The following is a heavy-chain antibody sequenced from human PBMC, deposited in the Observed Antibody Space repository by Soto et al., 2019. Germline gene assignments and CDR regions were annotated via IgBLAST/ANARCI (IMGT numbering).Heavy chain of an antibody. CDR1: RYTYPSYG. Sequence: SVKVSFKATRYTYPSYGFSWGGQAPVQGLEWMGWISAYNGNTNYAQKLQGRVTMTTDTSTSTAYMELRSLRSDDTAVYYCAKVTGVIPDYYYGMHVWGQGTTVTVSS. D-gene: IGHD7-27*01. J-gene: IGHJ6*02. CDR2: ISAYNGNT. V-gene: IGHV1-18*01. CDR3: AKVTGVIPDYYYGMHV.